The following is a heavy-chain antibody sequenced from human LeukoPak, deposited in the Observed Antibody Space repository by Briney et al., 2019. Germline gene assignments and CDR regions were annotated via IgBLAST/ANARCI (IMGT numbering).Heavy chain of an antibody. CDR2: ISYDGSNK. Sequence: PGGSLRLSCAASGFTFSSYAMHWVRQAPGKGLEWVAVISYDGSNKYYADSVKGRFTISRDNSKNTLYLQMNSLRAEDTAVYYCARGPGYCDSSGYWLWGQGTTVTVSS. D-gene: IGHD3-22*01. V-gene: IGHV3-30-3*01. J-gene: IGHJ6*02. CDR1: GFTFSSYA. CDR3: ARGPGYCDSSGYWL.